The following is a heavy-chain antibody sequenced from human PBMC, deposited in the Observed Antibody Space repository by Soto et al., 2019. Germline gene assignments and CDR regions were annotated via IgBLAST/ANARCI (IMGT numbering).Heavy chain of an antibody. Sequence: EVQLVESGGGLVQPGGSLRLSCAASGFTFSSYWMHWVRQAPGKGLVWVSRINSDGSSTTSADSVKGRFTISRDNAKNTLYLPMHSLRAEDTAVYYCARVDTCSSTSCYSVFDYWGQGTLVTVSS. J-gene: IGHJ4*02. CDR2: INSDGSST. CDR3: ARVDTCSSTSCYSVFDY. D-gene: IGHD2-2*01. V-gene: IGHV3-74*03. CDR1: GFTFSSYW.